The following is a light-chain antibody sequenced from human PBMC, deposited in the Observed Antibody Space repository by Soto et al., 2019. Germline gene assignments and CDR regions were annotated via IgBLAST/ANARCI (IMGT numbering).Light chain of an antibody. CDR2: EVT. CDR1: SSDVGGYDY. Sequence: SAVTQPPSASGSPGQSVTISCTGTSSDVGGYDYVSWYQQYPGTTPKLMIFEVTKRPSGVPDRFSGSKSGNTASLTVSGLQAEDEADYYCLSSAGSAYVCGTGTKVTVL. CDR3: LSSAGSAYV. J-gene: IGLJ1*01. V-gene: IGLV2-8*01.